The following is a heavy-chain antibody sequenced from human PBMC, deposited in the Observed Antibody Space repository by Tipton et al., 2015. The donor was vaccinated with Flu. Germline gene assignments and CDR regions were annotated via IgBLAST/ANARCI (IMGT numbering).Heavy chain of an antibody. V-gene: IGHV4-38-2*01. CDR3: ARSTYYYGSGTSDF. Sequence: GLVKPSETLSLICAASDYSISSGYYWGWIRQPPGKGLEWIGCISHSGRTYYNPSLKSRVTISVDTAKNQFSQRLSSVTAADTAMYYCARSTYYYGSGTSDFWGQGALVTVTS. CDR2: ISHSGRT. CDR1: DYSISSGYY. J-gene: IGHJ4*02. D-gene: IGHD3-10*01.